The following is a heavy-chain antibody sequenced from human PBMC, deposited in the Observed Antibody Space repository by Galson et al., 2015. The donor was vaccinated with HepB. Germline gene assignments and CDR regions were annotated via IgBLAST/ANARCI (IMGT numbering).Heavy chain of an antibody. J-gene: IGHJ3*02. Sequence: SLRLSCAASGFTFSSYAMHWVRQAPGKGLEWVAVISYDGSNKYYADSVKGRFTISRDNSKNTLYLQMNSLRAEDTAVYYCGVVPAAIDAFDIWGQGTMVTVSS. CDR1: GFTFSSYA. D-gene: IGHD2-2*01. V-gene: IGHV3-30-3*01. CDR3: GVVPAAIDAFDI. CDR2: ISYDGSNK.